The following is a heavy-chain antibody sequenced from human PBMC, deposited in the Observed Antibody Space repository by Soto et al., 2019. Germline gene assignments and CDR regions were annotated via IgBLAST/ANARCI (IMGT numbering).Heavy chain of an antibody. CDR3: ARDRRVQGDPGYYYGMDV. D-gene: IGHD1-1*01. CDR2: INPSGGST. Sequence: ASVKVSCKASGYTFTSCYMHWVRQAPGQGLEWMGLINPSGGSTSYAQKLQGRVTMTRDTSTSTVYMELSSLRSEDTAVYYCARDRRVQGDPGYYYGMDVWGQGTTVTVSS. CDR1: GYTFTSCY. J-gene: IGHJ6*02. V-gene: IGHV1-46*04.